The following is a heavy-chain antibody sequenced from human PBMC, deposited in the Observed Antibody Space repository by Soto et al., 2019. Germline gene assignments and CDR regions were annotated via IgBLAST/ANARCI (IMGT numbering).Heavy chain of an antibody. V-gene: IGHV2-5*02. CDR1: GFSLSTSGVG. D-gene: IGHD6-13*01. CDR3: ARQYSSSWGYYYGMDV. CDR2: IYWDDDK. Sequence: QITLKESGPTLVKPTQTLTLTCTFSGFSLSTSGVGVGWIRQPPGKALEWLALIYWDDDKRYSPSLKSRLTITKDTSKTQVVLTMTNMDPVDTAPYSCARQYSSSWGYYYGMDVWGQGTTVTVSS. J-gene: IGHJ6*02.